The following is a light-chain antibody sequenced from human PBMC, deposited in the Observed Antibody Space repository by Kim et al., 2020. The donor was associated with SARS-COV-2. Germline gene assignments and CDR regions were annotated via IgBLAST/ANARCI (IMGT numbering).Light chain of an antibody. CDR2: SDT. V-gene: IGLV3-21*04. J-gene: IGLJ2*01. CDR1: KIVGLS. Sequence: PGKAATTTCGEDKIVGLSVNWYRQKAGQAPVLVIHSDTDRPSGIPERVSGTNSGTAATLTISRVEAGDEADYYCQVWDSTSDHVIFGGGTQLTVL. CDR3: QVWDSTSDHVI.